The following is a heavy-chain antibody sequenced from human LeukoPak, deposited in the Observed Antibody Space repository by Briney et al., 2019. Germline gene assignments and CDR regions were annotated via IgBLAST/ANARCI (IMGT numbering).Heavy chain of an antibody. CDR2: ISAYNGNT. CDR3: ASLRTAAGRDY. J-gene: IGHJ4*02. V-gene: IGHV1-18*01. D-gene: IGHD6-13*01. CDR1: GYTLTELS. Sequence: ASVKVSCKVSGYTLTELSMHWVRQAPGQGLEWMGLISAYNGNTNYAQKLQGRVTMTTDTSTSTAYMELRSLRSEDTAVYYCASLRTAAGRDYWGQGTLVTVSS.